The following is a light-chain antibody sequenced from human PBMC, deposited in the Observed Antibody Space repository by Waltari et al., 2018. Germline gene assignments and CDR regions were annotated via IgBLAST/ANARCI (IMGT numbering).Light chain of an antibody. CDR1: NSNIATNY. CDR3: AAWDDSLSGWV. CDR2: RNN. V-gene: IGLV1-47*01. Sequence: QSVLTQPPSASGTPGQTVTISCSGSNSNIATNYVCWYQQLPGTAPNLLLYRNNQRPRGVPGRFSGSKSGTSASLAISGLRSEDEADYYCAAWDDSLSGWVFGGGTKLTVL. J-gene: IGLJ3*02.